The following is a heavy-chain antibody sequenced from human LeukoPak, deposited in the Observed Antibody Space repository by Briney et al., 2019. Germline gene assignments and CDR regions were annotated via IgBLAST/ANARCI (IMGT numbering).Heavy chain of an antibody. CDR2: IYYSRST. J-gene: IGHJ4*02. V-gene: IGHV4-59*08. D-gene: IGHD3-10*01. CDR3: ARHEFDSGSLPYFDY. Sequence: SETLSLTCTVSGGSIRGYYWSWIRQPPGKGLEWIGYIYYSRSTNYNPSLKSRVTISVDTSKNQFSLKLSAVTAADTAVYYCARHEFDSGSLPYFDYWGQGILVTVSS. CDR1: GGSIRGYY.